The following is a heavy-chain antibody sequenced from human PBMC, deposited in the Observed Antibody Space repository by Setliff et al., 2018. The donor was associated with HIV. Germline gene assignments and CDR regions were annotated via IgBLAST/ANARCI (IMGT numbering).Heavy chain of an antibody. J-gene: IGHJ4*02. Sequence: LRLSCAASGFSFSSYWMSWVRQAPGKGLEWVANIKEDGSEKYYVDSVRGRFTISRDTAKNTLYLQMNSLRAEDTAVYYCVREWQQSEFEHRGQGALVTVSS. CDR3: VREWQQSEFEH. V-gene: IGHV3-7*01. CDR1: GFSFSSYW. CDR2: IKEDGSEK.